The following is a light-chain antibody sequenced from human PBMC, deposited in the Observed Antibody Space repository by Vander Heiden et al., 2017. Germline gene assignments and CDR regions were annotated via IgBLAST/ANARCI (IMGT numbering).Light chain of an antibody. CDR3: QQYNNWPPVT. CDR1: QSVSSN. CDR2: GAS. V-gene: IGKV3-15*01. Sequence: EIVITQFPATLSVSPGERATLSCRASQSVSSNLAWYQQKTGQAPRLLIYGASTRATGIPARFSGSGSWTEFTITISSLQYEDFAVYYCQQYNNWPPVTFGQGTQLEIK. J-gene: IGKJ5*01.